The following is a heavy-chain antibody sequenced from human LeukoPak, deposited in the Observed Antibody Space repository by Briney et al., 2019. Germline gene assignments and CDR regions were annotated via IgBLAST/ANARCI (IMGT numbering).Heavy chain of an antibody. J-gene: IGHJ6*03. CDR2: INHSGST. V-gene: IGHV4-34*01. CDR1: GGSFSGYY. D-gene: IGHD5-12*01. Sequence: SETLSLTCAVYGGSFSGYYWSWIRQPPGKGLEWIGEINHSGSTNYNPSLKSRVTISVDTSKNQFSLKLSSVTAADTAVYYCARVGGYSGYDSLDYYYYMDVWGKGTTVTISS. CDR3: ARVGGYSGYDSLDYYYYMDV.